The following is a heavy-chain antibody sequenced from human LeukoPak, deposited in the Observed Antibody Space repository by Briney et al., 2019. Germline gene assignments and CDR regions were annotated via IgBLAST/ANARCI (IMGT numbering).Heavy chain of an antibody. CDR2: IIPIFGTA. CDR1: GGTFSSYA. CDR3: AKNGGKGFTPGYYFDY. D-gene: IGHD3-16*01. Sequence: GASVKVSCKASGGTFSSYAISWVRQAPGQGLEWMGGIIPIFGTANYAQKFQGRVTITADESTSTAYMELSSLRSEDTAVYYCAKNGGKGFTPGYYFDYWGQGTLVTVSS. J-gene: IGHJ4*02. V-gene: IGHV1-69*13.